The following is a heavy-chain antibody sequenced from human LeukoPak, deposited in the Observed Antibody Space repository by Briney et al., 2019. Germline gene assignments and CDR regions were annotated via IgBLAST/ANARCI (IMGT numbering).Heavy chain of an antibody. D-gene: IGHD1-14*01. CDR1: GFTFAVFA. Sequence: GGSLRLSCRTSGFTFAVFAINWVRQAPGKGLEWVGLIRSSPNGATTEYGASVKGRFTISGDDSRNIAYLQMNSLKTEDTAVYYCTRNYNNQDFDYWGQGILVTVSS. CDR3: TRNYNNQDFDY. CDR2: IRSSPNGATT. J-gene: IGHJ4*02. V-gene: IGHV3-49*04.